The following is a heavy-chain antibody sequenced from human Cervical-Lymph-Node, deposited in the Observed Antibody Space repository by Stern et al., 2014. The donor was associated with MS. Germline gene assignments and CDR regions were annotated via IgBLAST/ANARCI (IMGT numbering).Heavy chain of an antibody. CDR3: AKGDSSSPLEY. CDR1: GFTFSSYG. D-gene: IGHD6-6*01. CDR2: IGYDGSNK. V-gene: IGHV3-33*06. J-gene: IGHJ4*02. Sequence: VQLLESGGGVVQPGRSLRLSCAASGFTFSSYGIHWVRQTPGKGLEWVAVIGYDGSNKYYADSVKGRFTISRDNSENTAYLQMNSLRVEDTAVYYCAKGDSSSPLEYWGQGTLVTVSS.